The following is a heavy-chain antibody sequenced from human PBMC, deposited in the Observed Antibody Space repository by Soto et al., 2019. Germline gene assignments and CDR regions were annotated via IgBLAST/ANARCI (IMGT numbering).Heavy chain of an antibody. D-gene: IGHD3-3*01. CDR2: IIPIFGTA. CDR3: ARGGITIFGVVTNWFDP. CDR1: GGTFSSYA. Sequence: QVQLVQSGAEVKKPGSSVKVSCKASGGTFSSYAISWVRQAPGQGREWMGGIIPIFGTANYAQKFQGRVTITADESTSTAYMELSSLRSEDTAVYYCARGGITIFGVVTNWFDPWGQGTLVTVSS. V-gene: IGHV1-69*01. J-gene: IGHJ5*02.